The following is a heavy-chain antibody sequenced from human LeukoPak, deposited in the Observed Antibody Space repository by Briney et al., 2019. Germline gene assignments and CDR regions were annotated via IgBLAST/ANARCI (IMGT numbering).Heavy chain of an antibody. CDR1: GGSISSSSYY. J-gene: IGHJ4*02. V-gene: IGHV4-39*01. CDR2: IYYSGST. Sequence: PSETLSLTCTVSGGSISSSSYYWGWIRQPPGKGLEWIGSIYYSGSTYYNPSLKSRVTISVDTSKNQFSLKLSSVTAADTAVYYCARQVSGSYYHDYWGQGTLVTVSS. D-gene: IGHD3-10*01. CDR3: ARQVSGSYYHDY.